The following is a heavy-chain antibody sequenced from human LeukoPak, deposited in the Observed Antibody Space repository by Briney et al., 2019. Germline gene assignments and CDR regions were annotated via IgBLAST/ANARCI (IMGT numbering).Heavy chain of an antibody. Sequence: GGSLGLSCAASGFTVSSTYMSWVRQAPGKGLEWVSVIYSGGTTYYADSVKGRFTISRDNYKNTLYLQMNSLRTEDAAVYYCARDLYDYGSYWGQGTLVTVSS. V-gene: IGHV3-66*01. D-gene: IGHD4/OR15-4a*01. CDR2: IYSGGTT. CDR3: ARDLYDYGSY. J-gene: IGHJ4*02. CDR1: GFTVSSTY.